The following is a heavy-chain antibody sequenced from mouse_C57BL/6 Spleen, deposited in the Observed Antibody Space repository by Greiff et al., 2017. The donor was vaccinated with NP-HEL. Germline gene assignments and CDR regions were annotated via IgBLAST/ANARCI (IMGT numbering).Heavy chain of an antibody. CDR2: ISSGSSTI. CDR1: GFTFSDYG. D-gene: IGHD1-1*01. CDR3: ARPGYYGSSAWFAY. J-gene: IGHJ3*01. V-gene: IGHV5-17*01. Sequence: DVMLVESGGGLVKPGGSLKLSCAASGFTFSDYGMHWVRQAPEKGLEWVAYISSGSSTIYYADTVKGRYTISRDNAKNTLFLQKTSLRSEDTAMYYCARPGYYGSSAWFAYWGQGTLVTVSA.